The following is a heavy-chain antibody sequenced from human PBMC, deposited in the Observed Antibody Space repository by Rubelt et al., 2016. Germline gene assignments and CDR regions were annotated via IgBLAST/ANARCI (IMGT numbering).Heavy chain of an antibody. V-gene: IGHV4-39*01. CDR1: GGSISSSSYY. J-gene: IGHJ4*02. CDR2: IYYSGST. D-gene: IGHD3-22*01. Sequence: QLQLQESGPGLVKPSETLSLTCTVSGGSISSSSYYWGWIRQPPGKGLEWIGSIYYSGSTYYNPSLKSRVTISVDTSKNQFSLKLSSVTAADTAVYYCARRLYDSSGYYEDYWGQGTLVTVSS. CDR3: ARRLYDSSGYYEDY.